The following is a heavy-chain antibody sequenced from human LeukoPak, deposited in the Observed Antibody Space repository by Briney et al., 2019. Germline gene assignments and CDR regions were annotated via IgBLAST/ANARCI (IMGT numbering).Heavy chain of an antibody. CDR2: IIPILGTT. Sequence: SVKVSCKASGGTFSSYTISWVRQAPGQGREWMGGIIPILGTTNYAQKFQGRVTITTDESTSTAYMELSSLRSEDTAVYYCARREGNYEPNYYYMDVWGKGTTVTVSS. V-gene: IGHV1-69*16. J-gene: IGHJ6*03. CDR1: GGTFSSYT. D-gene: IGHD1-7*01. CDR3: ARREGNYEPNYYYMDV.